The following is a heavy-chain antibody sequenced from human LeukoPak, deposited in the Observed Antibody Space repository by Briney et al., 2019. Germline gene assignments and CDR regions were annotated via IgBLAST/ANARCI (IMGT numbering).Heavy chain of an antibody. CDR2: ISYDGSNI. D-gene: IGHD1-1*01. CDR1: GFIFSSYG. J-gene: IGHJ6*02. CDR3: AKVRGPKTGYYYYGMDV. Sequence: PGRPLRLSCAASGFIFSSYGMHWVRQAPGKGLEWVALISYDGSNIYYADSVKGRFTISRDNSKIRLYLQMNSLRAEDTAVYYCAKVRGPKTGYYYYGMDVWGQGTTVTVSS. V-gene: IGHV3-30*18.